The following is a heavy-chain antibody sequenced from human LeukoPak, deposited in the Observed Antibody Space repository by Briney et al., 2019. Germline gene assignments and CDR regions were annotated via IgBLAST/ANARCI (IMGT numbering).Heavy chain of an antibody. J-gene: IGHJ6*02. CDR1: GFTFSGHN. D-gene: IGHD3-9*01. V-gene: IGHV3-48*04. CDR3: TRDLMDYDVSTGLHHYYMDV. Sequence: GGSLRLSCAASGFTFSGHNMNWVRQAPGKGLEWISFVSISSGTIYYADSVKGRFRISRDNAKSSLDLEMNSLRAEDTTVYYCTRDLMDYDVSTGLHHYYMDVWGQGTTVTVSS. CDR2: VSISSGTI.